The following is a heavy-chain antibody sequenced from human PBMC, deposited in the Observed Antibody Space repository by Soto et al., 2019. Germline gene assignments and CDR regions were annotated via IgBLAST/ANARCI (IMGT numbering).Heavy chain of an antibody. CDR3: PRVGTYYEISGYLY. CDR2: INSDGSST. J-gene: IGHJ4*02. V-gene: IGHV3-74*01. D-gene: IGHD3-22*01. CDR1: GFTFSSNW. Sequence: GGSLRLFCAASGFTFSSNWMHWVRQAPGKGLVWVSRINSDGSSTSYADSVKGRFIISIDNAKCTLYLQINRVAAEDTPVYYCPRVGTYYEISGYLYGDLGTLVTVSS.